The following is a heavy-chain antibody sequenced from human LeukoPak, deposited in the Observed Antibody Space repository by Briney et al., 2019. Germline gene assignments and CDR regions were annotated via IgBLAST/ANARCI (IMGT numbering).Heavy chain of an antibody. CDR2: IYSSGNT. V-gene: IGHV4-4*07. D-gene: IGHD3-22*01. Sequence: SETLSLTCTVSGGSISSNYWSWIRRPAGKRLEYIGRIYSSGNTNYNPSLKSRVTMSVDTSKNQFSLLLHSVTAADTAVYYCARVWLSSGSYWYFDFWGRGTLVIVSS. CDR1: GGSISSNY. CDR3: ARVWLSSGSYWYFDF. J-gene: IGHJ2*01.